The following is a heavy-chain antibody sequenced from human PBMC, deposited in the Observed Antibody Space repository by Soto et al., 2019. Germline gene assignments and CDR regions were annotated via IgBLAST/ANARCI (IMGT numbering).Heavy chain of an antibody. CDR3: ARDNLPAAASYYGMDV. CDR1: GGSISSGDYY. V-gene: IGHV4-30-4*01. CDR2: IYYSGST. Sequence: PSETLSLTCTVSGGSISSGDYYWSWIRQPPGKGLEWIGYIYYSGSTYYNPSLKSRVTISVDTSKNQFSLKLSSVTAADTAVYYCARDNLPAAASYYGMDVWGQGTTVTVSS. D-gene: IGHD2-2*01. J-gene: IGHJ6*02.